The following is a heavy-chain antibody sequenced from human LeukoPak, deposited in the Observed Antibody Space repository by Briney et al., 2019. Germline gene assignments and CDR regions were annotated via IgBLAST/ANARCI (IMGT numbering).Heavy chain of an antibody. CDR2: IIPIFGTA. CDR1: GGTFSSYA. CDR3: ARVFRSCTNGVCYKPFGY. D-gene: IGHD2-8*01. V-gene: IGHV1-69*13. J-gene: IGHJ4*02. Sequence: SVKVSCKASGGTFSSYAISWVRQAPGQGLEWMGGIIPIFGTANYAQKFQGRVTITADESTSTAYMELSSLRSEDTAVYYCARVFRSCTNGVCYKPFGYWGQGTLVTVSS.